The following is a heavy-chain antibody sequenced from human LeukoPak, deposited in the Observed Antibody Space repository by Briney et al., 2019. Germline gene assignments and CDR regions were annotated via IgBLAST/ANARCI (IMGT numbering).Heavy chain of an antibody. D-gene: IGHD6-13*01. Sequence: GGSLRLSCAASGFTFSSYSMNWVRQAPGKGLEWVSSISSSSSYIYYAGSVRGRFTISRDNSKNTLYLQMNSLRAEDTAVYYCARDGRGSSSGGGWGQGTLVIVSS. CDR3: ARDGRGSSSGGG. J-gene: IGHJ4*02. CDR2: ISSSSSYI. CDR1: GFTFSSYS. V-gene: IGHV3-21*01.